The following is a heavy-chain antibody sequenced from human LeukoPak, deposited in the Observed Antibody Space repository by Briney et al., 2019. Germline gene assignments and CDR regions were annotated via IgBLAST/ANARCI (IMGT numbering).Heavy chain of an antibody. Sequence: SETLSLTCTVSGDPIRSDSYYWSWLRQPAGKGLEWIGRIYASGSTNYNPSLKSRVTISLDTSRNRFSLNLSSVTATDTAVYFCARDRSSGWLNWFDPWGQGTLVTVSP. CDR3: ARDRSSGWLNWFDP. CDR2: IYASGST. J-gene: IGHJ5*02. D-gene: IGHD6-19*01. V-gene: IGHV4-61*02. CDR1: GDPIRSDSYY.